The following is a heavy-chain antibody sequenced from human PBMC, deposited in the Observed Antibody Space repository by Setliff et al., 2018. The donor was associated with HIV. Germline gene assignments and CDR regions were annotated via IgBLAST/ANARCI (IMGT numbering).Heavy chain of an antibody. CDR3: ARGMIWGAYYYYMDV. V-gene: IGHV4-4*08. CDR1: GDSISSYY. Sequence: SETLSLTCTVSGDSISSYYWTWIRQPPGKGLEWIGYIFLSGITNYNPSLKSRVTISVDSSKNRFSLHLSSVTAADTAVYYCARGMIWGAYYYYMDVWGTGTTVTVSS. D-gene: IGHD3-16*01. J-gene: IGHJ6*03. CDR2: IFLSGIT.